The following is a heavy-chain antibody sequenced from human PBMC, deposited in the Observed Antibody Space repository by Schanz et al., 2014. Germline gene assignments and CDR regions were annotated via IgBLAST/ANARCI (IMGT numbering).Heavy chain of an antibody. CDR2: ISAYTNNT. Sequence: QVHLVQSGAEVKKPGSSVKVSCKASGGTFSSDTFSWVRQAPGQGLEWMGWISAYTNNTNYAQKVQGRVTMTTDTSTGTAYMELRSLRSDDTAVYYCAREVGLYDRGWFDPWGQGTTVTVSS. D-gene: IGHD3-22*01. J-gene: IGHJ5*01. CDR3: AREVGLYDRGWFDP. CDR1: GGTFSSDT. V-gene: IGHV1-18*01.